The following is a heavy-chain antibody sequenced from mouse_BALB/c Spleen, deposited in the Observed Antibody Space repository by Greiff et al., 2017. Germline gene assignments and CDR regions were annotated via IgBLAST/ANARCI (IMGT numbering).Heavy chain of an antibody. J-gene: IGHJ3*01. CDR1: GYTFTSYW. D-gene: IGHD1-1*02. Sequence: VQLQQSGAELARPGASVKLSCKASGYTFTSYWMQWVKQRPGQGLEWIGAIYPGDGDTRYTQKFKGKATLTADKSSSTAYMQLSSLASEDSAVYYCARELGGSPFAYWGQGTLVTVSA. CDR3: ARELGGSPFAY. V-gene: IGHV1-87*01. CDR2: IYPGDGDT.